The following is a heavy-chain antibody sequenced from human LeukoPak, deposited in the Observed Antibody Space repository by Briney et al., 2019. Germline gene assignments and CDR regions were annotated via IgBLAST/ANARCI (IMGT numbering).Heavy chain of an antibody. CDR2: IYPNSGGT. CDR3: ATVQQEYLLQA. CDR1: GYTFTGYY. J-gene: IGHJ5*02. Sequence: AASVKVSCKASGYTFTGYYMHWVRQAPGQGLEWMGWIYPNSGGTKYAQKFQGRVTMTRDTSTSTAYLELSRLRSDDTAVYYCATVQQEYLLQAWGQGTLVTVSS. D-gene: IGHD5-24*01. V-gene: IGHV1-2*02.